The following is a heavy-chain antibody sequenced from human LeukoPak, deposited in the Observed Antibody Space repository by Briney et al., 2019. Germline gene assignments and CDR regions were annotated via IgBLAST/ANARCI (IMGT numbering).Heavy chain of an antibody. Sequence: SVKVSCKASGGTFSSYAISWVRQAPGQGPDWMGRIIPILGIANSEQKFTGRVPFTVDKSNSTAYLELSSQRRGDQAMYYCARAFCSRGSCLTYRPKYFDYWGQGTLVTVSS. V-gene: IGHV1-69*04. CDR2: IIPILGIA. CDR3: ARAFCSRGSCLTYRPKYFDY. CDR1: GGTFSSYA. D-gene: IGHD2-15*01. J-gene: IGHJ4*02.